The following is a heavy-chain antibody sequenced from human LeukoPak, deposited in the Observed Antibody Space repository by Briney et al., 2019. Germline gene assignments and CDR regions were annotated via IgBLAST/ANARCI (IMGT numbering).Heavy chain of an antibody. CDR1: GFTFSSYG. D-gene: IGHD3-22*01. V-gene: IGHV3-30*18. CDR3: AKAPLLHDYDNSGYSDAFDI. J-gene: IGHJ3*02. CDR2: ISYDGSNK. Sequence: PGGSLRLSCAASGFTFSSYGMHWVRQAPGKGLEWVAVISYDGSNKYYADSVKGRFTISRDNSKNTLYLQMNSLRAEDTAVYYCAKAPLLHDYDNSGYSDAFDIWGQGTMVTVSS.